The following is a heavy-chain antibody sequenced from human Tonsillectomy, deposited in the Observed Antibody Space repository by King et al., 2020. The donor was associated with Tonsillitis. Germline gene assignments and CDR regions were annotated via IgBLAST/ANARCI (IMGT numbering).Heavy chain of an antibody. D-gene: IGHD7-27*01. Sequence: VQLVESGGGVVQPGRSLRLSCSASGFTFSDHAMHWVRQAPGKGLEWLTLMSHDGTNIYYAPSVRGRFTISRDNSMNTLYLKMNSLRVEDTAVYSCASPLGPPSLKFPFDLWGQGTLVTVSS. CDR1: GFTFSDHA. CDR2: MSHDGTNI. CDR3: ASPLGPPSLKFPFDL. V-gene: IGHV3-30-3*02. J-gene: IGHJ4*01.